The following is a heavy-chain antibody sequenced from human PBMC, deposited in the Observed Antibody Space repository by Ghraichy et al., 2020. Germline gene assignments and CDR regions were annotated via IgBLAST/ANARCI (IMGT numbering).Heavy chain of an antibody. J-gene: IGHJ6*02. CDR1: GFTFSSYG. D-gene: IGHD6-6*01. CDR3: ARIMYSSSSLYYYYYYGMDV. V-gene: IGHV3-30*02. Sequence: GGSLRLSCAASGFTFSSYGMHWVRQAPGKGLEWVAFIRYDGSNKYYADSVKGRFTISRDNSKNTLYLQMNSLRAEDTAVYYCARIMYSSSSLYYYYYYGMDVWGQGTTVTVSS. CDR2: IRYDGSNK.